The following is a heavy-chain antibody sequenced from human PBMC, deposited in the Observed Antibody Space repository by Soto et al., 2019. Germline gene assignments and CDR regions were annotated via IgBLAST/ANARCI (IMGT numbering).Heavy chain of an antibody. V-gene: IGHV1-3*01. CDR3: AKDDKWELLGWFNP. CDR2: INAATGNT. Sequence: ASVKVSCKASGYSFSTYALHWVRQAPGQRLEWMGWINAATGNTKYSQKFQGRVSITRDTSASTAYMELSSLRSDDTAVYYCAKDDKWELLGWFNPWGQGTLVTVSS. D-gene: IGHD1-26*01. J-gene: IGHJ5*02. CDR1: GYSFSTYA.